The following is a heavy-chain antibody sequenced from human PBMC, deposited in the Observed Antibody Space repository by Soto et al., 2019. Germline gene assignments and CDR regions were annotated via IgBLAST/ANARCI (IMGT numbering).Heavy chain of an antibody. CDR1: GGTFSSYA. Sequence: QVQLVQSGAEVKKPGSSVKVSCKASGGTFSSYAISWVRQAPGQGLEWMGGIIPIVGTANYAQKFQGRVTITADESTSTAYMELSSLRSEDTAVYYCARVSDYDFWSGYYTILGYYYYGMDVWGQGTTVTVSS. CDR3: ARVSDYDFWSGYYTILGYYYYGMDV. CDR2: IIPIVGTA. J-gene: IGHJ6*02. V-gene: IGHV1-69*01. D-gene: IGHD3-3*01.